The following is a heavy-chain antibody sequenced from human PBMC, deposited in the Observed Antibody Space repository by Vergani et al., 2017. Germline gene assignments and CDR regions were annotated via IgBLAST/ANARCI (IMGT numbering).Heavy chain of an antibody. CDR3: ARDGIVATIGNWFDP. Sequence: VQLVESGGGLVKPGGSLRLSCAASGFTFSDYYMSWIRQAPGKGLEWVSVIYSGGSTYYAESVKGRFTISRDNSKNTLYLQMNSLRAEDTAVYYCARDGIVATIGNWFDPWGQGTLVTVSS. D-gene: IGHD5-12*01. CDR2: IYSGGST. CDR1: GFTFSDYY. J-gene: IGHJ5*02. V-gene: IGHV3-66*02.